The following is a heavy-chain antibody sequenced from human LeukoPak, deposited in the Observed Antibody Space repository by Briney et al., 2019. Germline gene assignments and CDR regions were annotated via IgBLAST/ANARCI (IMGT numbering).Heavy chain of an antibody. CDR3: ARVYSSGLYYFDY. D-gene: IGHD6-19*01. CDR2: INPNSGGT. J-gene: IGHJ4*02. V-gene: IGHV1-2*02. Sequence: ASVKVSCKASGYTFTGYYMHWVRQAPGQGLEWMGWINPNSGGTNYAQRFQGRVTMTRDTSISTACMELSRLRSDDTAVYYCARVYSSGLYYFDYWGQRTLVTVSS. CDR1: GYTFTGYY.